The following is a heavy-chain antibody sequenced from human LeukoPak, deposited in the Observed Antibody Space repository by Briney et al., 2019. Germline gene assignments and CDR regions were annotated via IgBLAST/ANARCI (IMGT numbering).Heavy chain of an antibody. CDR3: ARGKASTTYSRFDY. J-gene: IGHJ4*02. CDR2: IYYSGST. CDR1: GGSISSGGYY. Sequence: TLSLTXTVSGGSISSGGYYWSWIRQHPGKGLEWIVYIYYSGSTYYNPSLKSRVTISVDTSKNQFSLKLSSVTAADTAVYYCARGKASTTYSRFDYWGQGTLVTVSS. V-gene: IGHV4-31*03. D-gene: IGHD2-15*01.